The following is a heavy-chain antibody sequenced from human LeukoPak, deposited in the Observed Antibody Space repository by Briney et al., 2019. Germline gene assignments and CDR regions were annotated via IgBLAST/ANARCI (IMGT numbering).Heavy chain of an antibody. D-gene: IGHD3-9*01. CDR2: IYYSGST. Sequence: SETLSLTCTVSGGSISSYYWSWIRQPPGKGLEWIGYIYYSGSTNYNSSLKSRVTISVDTSKNQFSLKLSSVTAADTAVYYCAREPLHYDILTGYLGAFDIWGQGTMVTVSS. J-gene: IGHJ3*02. CDR3: AREPLHYDILTGYLGAFDI. CDR1: GGSISSYY. V-gene: IGHV4-59*01.